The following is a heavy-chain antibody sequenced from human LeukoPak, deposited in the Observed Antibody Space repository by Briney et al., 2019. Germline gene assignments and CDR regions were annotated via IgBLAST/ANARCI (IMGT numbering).Heavy chain of an antibody. D-gene: IGHD1-26*01. V-gene: IGHV4-4*07. CDR1: GGSISSYY. Sequence: SETLSLTCTVSGGSISSYYWSWIRQPAGKGREWIVRIYTRGSTNYNTSIKSRVTMSVDTSKNQFSLKLSSVTGADTAVYYCARVVGATTNYYDYYMDVWGKGTTVTVSS. CDR3: ARVVGATTNYYDYYMDV. CDR2: IYTRGST. J-gene: IGHJ6*03.